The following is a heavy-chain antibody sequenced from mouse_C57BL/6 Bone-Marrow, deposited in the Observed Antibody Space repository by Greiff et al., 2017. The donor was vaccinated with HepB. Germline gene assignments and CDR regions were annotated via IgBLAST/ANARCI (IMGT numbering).Heavy chain of an antibody. CDR1: GFNIKDDY. Sequence: EVQLVESGAELVRPGASVKLSCTASGFNIKDDYMHWVKQRPEQGLEWIGWIDPENGDTEYASKFQGKATITADTSSNTAYLQLSSLTSEDTAVYYCTTEFITPDFDYWGQGTTLTVSS. V-gene: IGHV14-4*01. CDR3: TTEFITPDFDY. D-gene: IGHD1-1*01. CDR2: IDPENGDT. J-gene: IGHJ2*01.